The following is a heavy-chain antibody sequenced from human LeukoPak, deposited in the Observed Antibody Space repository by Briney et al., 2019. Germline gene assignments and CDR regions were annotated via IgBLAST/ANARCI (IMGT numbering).Heavy chain of an antibody. J-gene: IGHJ4*02. CDR3: ARDMYYYDSSGYYTSHDY. CDR2: INPNSGGT. Sequence: VASVKVSCKASGYTFTGYYMHWVRQAPGQGLEWMGWINPNSGGTNYAQKLQGRVTMTTDTSTSTAYMELRSLRSDDTAVYYCARDMYYYDSSGYYTSHDYWGQGTLVTVSS. V-gene: IGHV1-2*02. CDR1: GYTFTGYY. D-gene: IGHD3-22*01.